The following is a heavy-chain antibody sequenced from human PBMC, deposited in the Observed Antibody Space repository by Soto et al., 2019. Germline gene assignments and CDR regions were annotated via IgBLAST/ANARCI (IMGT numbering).Heavy chain of an antibody. CDR3: ARFLGYCSSTSCYYYYGMDV. CDR1: GFTFSDYY. Sequence: GGSLRLYCAASGFTFSDYYMSWIRQAPGKGLEWVSYISSSSSYTNYADSVKGRFTVSRDNAKNSLYLQMNSLRAEDTAVYYCARFLGYCSSTSCYYYYGMDVWGQGTTVTVSS. V-gene: IGHV3-11*06. D-gene: IGHD2-2*01. CDR2: ISSSSSYT. J-gene: IGHJ6*02.